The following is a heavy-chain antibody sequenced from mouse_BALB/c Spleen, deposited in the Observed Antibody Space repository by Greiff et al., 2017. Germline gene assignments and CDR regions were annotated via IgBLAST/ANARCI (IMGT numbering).Heavy chain of an antibody. CDR2: ISSGGSYT. CDR1: GFTFSSYT. D-gene: IGHD2-4*01. J-gene: IGHJ1*01. CDR3: TREDYDYDGSWYFDV. Sequence: EVKVVESGGGLVKPGGSLKLSCAASGFTFSSYTMSWVRQTPEKRLEWVATISSGGSYTYYPDSVKGRFTISRDNAKNTLYLQMSSLKSEDTAMYYCTREDYDYDGSWYFDVWGAGTTVTVSS. V-gene: IGHV5-6-4*01.